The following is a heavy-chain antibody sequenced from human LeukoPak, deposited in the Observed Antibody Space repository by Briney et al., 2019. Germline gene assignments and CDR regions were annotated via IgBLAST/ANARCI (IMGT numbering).Heavy chain of an antibody. Sequence: GGSLRLSCAASGFTFSSYNMNWVRQAPGKGLEWVSSISSTSRSYIYYADSVKGRFTISRDNAKNSLYLQMNSLRAEDTAVYYCAKDIYGSGPSDYWGQGTLVTVSS. CDR3: AKDIYGSGPSDY. CDR1: GFTFSSYN. CDR2: ISSTSRSYI. J-gene: IGHJ4*02. V-gene: IGHV3-21*01. D-gene: IGHD3-3*01.